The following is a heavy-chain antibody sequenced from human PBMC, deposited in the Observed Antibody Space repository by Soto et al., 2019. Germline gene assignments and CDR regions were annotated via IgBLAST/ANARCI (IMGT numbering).Heavy chain of an antibody. J-gene: IGHJ4*02. CDR1: GYTLTELS. CDR3: ATDVPYYYGSGSNLVTD. D-gene: IGHD3-10*01. Sequence: QVQLVQSGAEVKKPGASVKVSCKVSGYTLTELSMHWVRQAPGKGLEWMGGFDAEDGETIYAQEFQGRVTMTEDTSTDTAYMELSSLRSEDTAVYYCATDVPYYYGSGSNLVTDWGQGTLVTVSS. CDR2: FDAEDGET. V-gene: IGHV1-24*01.